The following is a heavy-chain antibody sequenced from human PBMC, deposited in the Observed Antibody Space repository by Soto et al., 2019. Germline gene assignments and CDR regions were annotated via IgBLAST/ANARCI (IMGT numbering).Heavy chain of an antibody. Sequence: ASVKVSCKASGYTFTSYAMHWVRQAPGQRLEWMGWINAGNGNTKYSQKFQGRVTITGDTSASTAYMELSSLRSEDTAVYYCAGDSDSSGWYYFDYWGQGTLVTVSS. V-gene: IGHV1-3*01. CDR1: GYTFTSYA. CDR2: INAGNGNT. D-gene: IGHD6-19*01. J-gene: IGHJ4*02. CDR3: AGDSDSSGWYYFDY.